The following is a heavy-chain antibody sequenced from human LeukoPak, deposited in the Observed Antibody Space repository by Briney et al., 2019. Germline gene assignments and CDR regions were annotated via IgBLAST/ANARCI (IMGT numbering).Heavy chain of an antibody. V-gene: IGHV5-51*01. D-gene: IGHD6-19*01. Sequence: GESLKISCVGSGYSFFNYWIGWVRQMPGKGLERVGIIYPGDSDTRYSPSFQGQLTISVDESITTAFLQWGSLKASDTAIYYCARSRDVAGTYRSFDYWGQGTLVTVSP. CDR3: ARSRDVAGTYRSFDY. CDR1: GYSFFNYW. CDR2: IYPGDSDT. J-gene: IGHJ4*02.